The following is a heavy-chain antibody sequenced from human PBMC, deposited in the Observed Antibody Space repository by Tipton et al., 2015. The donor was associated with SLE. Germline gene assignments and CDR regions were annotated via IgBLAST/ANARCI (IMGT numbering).Heavy chain of an antibody. D-gene: IGHD1-14*01. CDR1: GGSISSGSYY. Sequence: TLSLTCTVSGGSISSGSYYWSWIRQPAGKGLEWIGYIYTSGSTNYNPSLKSRVTISVDTSKNQFSLKLSSVTAADTAVYYCARDTDRADAFDIWGQGTMVTVSS. CDR3: ARDTDRADAFDI. J-gene: IGHJ3*02. V-gene: IGHV4-61*09. CDR2: IYTSGST.